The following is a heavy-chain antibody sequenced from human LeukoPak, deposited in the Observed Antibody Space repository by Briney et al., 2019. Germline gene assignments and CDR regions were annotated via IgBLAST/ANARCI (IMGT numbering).Heavy chain of an antibody. CDR1: GFTVRSNY. D-gene: IGHD1-26*01. CDR2: IYSGGST. Sequence: GGSLRLSCAASGFTVRSNYMSWVRQAPGKGLEWVSIIYSGGSTYYADSVKGRFTVSRDNSKNTLYLQMNSLRVVDTAVYYCARDEWELLRAYWGQGTLVTVSS. J-gene: IGHJ4*02. V-gene: IGHV3-66*02. CDR3: ARDEWELLRAY.